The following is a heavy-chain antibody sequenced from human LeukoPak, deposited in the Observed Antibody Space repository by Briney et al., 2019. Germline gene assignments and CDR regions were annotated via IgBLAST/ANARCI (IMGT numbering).Heavy chain of an antibody. CDR2: IFHSGIT. D-gene: IGHD3-3*01. V-gene: IGHV4-4*07. J-gene: IGHJ4*02. CDR1: GDSTSRYY. Sequence: SETLSLTCTVTGDSTSRYYWSWIRQPAGKGLEWIGRIFHSGITNYNPSLKSRVTMSVDTSKNQFSLNLSSVTAADTALYYCAREREGLLDYWGQGALVTVSS. CDR3: AREREGLLDY.